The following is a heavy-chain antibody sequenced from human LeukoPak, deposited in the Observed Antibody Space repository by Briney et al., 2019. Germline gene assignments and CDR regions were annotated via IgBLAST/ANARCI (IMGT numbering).Heavy chain of an antibody. CDR1: GDSVSSNSAA. D-gene: IGHD6-19*01. V-gene: IGHV6-1*01. J-gene: IGHJ4*02. Sequence: SQTLSLTCAISGDSVSSNSAAWNWIRQSPSRGLEWLGRTYYRSKWYNDYAVSVKSRITINPDTSKNQFSLQLNSVTPEDTAVYYCARDLEVRQWLVLDPQYYFDYWGQGTLVTVSS. CDR2: TYYRSKWYN. CDR3: ARDLEVRQWLVLDPQYYFDY.